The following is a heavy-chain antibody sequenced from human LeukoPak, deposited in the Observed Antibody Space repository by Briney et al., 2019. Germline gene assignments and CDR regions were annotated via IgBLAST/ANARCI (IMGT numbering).Heavy chain of an antibody. J-gene: IGHJ5*01. D-gene: IGHD6-13*01. CDR3: ARGGLQDSRTLDP. CDR1: GYSFTSFW. Sequence: GESLKISCKGSGYSFTSFWIGWVRQMPGKGLEWMGIIYPADSDTRYSPSFQGQVTISADKSISTAYLQWSSLKAPDTAMYYCARGGLQDSRTLDPWGQGTLVTVSS. V-gene: IGHV5-51*01. CDR2: IYPADSDT.